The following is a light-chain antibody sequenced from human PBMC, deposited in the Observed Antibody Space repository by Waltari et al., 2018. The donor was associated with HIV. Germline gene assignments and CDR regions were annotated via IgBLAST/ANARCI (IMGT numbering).Light chain of an antibody. CDR2: EVT. CDR3: SSYAGRNNYYV. J-gene: IGLJ1*01. Sequence: QSALTQPASVSGSPGQSITISCTGNNIDIGNYSLVSWYQQYPGRVPKLMIFEVTKRPSGVSPRFSGSRSGNTASLTITGLLVEDEADYYCSSYAGRNNYYVFGGGTTVTVL. V-gene: IGLV2-23*02. CDR1: NIDIGNYSL.